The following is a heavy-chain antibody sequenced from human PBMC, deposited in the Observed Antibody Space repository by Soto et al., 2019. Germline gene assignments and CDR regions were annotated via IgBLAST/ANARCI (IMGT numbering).Heavy chain of an antibody. CDR3: ASVRNRNSRHFDY. CDR1: GDSVSSNSAA. D-gene: IGHD4-4*01. Sequence: SPTLSLTCAISGDSVSSNSAAWNWIRQSPSRGLEWLGRTYYRSKWYNDYAVSVKSRITNNPETSKNQFSLQLNYVTPEDTAVYYCASVRNRNSRHFDYWGQGTLVTVSS. V-gene: IGHV6-1*01. J-gene: IGHJ4*02. CDR2: TYYRSKWYN.